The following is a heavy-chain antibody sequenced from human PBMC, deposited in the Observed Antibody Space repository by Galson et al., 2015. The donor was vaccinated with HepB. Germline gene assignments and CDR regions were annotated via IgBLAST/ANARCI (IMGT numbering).Heavy chain of an antibody. CDR1: GFSLSTSGVG. J-gene: IGHJ6*03. D-gene: IGHD3-16*01. V-gene: IGHV2-5*02. CDR3: AHTRVTFYYYYYYMDV. CDR2: IYWDDDK. Sequence: PALVKPTQTLTLTCTFSGFSLSTSGVGVGWIRQPPGKALEWLALIYWDDDKRYSPSLKSRLTITKDTSKNQVVLTMTNMDPVDTATYYCAHTRVTFYYYYYYMDVWGKGTTVTVSS.